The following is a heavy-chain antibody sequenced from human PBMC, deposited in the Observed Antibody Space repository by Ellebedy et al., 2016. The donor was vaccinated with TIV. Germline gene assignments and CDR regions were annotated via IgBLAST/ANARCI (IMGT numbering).Heavy chain of an antibody. CDR3: ARATDDYPMYYFDY. D-gene: IGHD4-11*01. J-gene: IGHJ4*02. CDR1: GGTISSYI. CDR2: FNPIFGSS. Sequence: AASVKVSCKASGGTISSYIISWVRQAPGQGLEWMGGFNPIFGSSNYAQKFQGRVTITADESTSTAYMELSSLRSEDTAVYYCARATDDYPMYYFDYWGQGTLVTVSS. V-gene: IGHV1-69*13.